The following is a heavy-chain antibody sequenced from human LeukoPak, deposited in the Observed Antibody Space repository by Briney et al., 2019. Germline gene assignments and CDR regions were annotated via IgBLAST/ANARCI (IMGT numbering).Heavy chain of an antibody. V-gene: IGHV3-74*01. Sequence: GGSLRLSCAASGFTFSGHWMHWVRQVPGKGLVWVSRSKSDGSSTSYADSVKGRFTISRDNAKNTLYLQMNSLRAEDTAVYYCARGSTYYDSSGQVPFDYWGQGTLVTVSS. CDR2: SKSDGSST. CDR3: ARGSTYYDSSGQVPFDY. D-gene: IGHD3-22*01. CDR1: GFTFSGHW. J-gene: IGHJ4*02.